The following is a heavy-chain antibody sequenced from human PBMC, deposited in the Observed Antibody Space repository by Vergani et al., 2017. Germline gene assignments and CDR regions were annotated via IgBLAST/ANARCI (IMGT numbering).Heavy chain of an antibody. CDR3: ARLYGRDSSGSKYFDY. V-gene: IGHV5-51*01. CDR2: IHPADSDT. Sequence: EVQLVQSGAEVKQPGESLNISCQISGYSFTNYWICWVRQMPGKGLEWMGIIHPADSDTRYSPSFQGQVTISVDKSISTAYLQRSSLRASDSAMYYCARLYGRDSSGSKYFDYWGQGTLVTVSS. D-gene: IGHD3-22*01. CDR1: GYSFTNYW. J-gene: IGHJ4*02.